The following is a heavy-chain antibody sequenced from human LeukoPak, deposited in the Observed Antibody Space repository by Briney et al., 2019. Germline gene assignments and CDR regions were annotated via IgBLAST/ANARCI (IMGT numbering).Heavy chain of an antibody. CDR1: GDSDSSNSAA. J-gene: IGHJ4*02. CDR3: AGSAWYLFDY. Sequence: SQTLSLTCAISGDSDSSNSAAWNWIRQSPSRGLEWLGRTYYRSKWYYDYAVSVKSRITINPDTSKNQFSLHLNSVTPEDTAVYYCAGSAWYLFDYWGQGTLVTVSS. D-gene: IGHD6-19*01. V-gene: IGHV6-1*01. CDR2: TYYRSKWYY.